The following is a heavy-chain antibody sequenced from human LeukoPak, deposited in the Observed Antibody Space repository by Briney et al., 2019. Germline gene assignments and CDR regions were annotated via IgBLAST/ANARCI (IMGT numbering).Heavy chain of an antibody. V-gene: IGHV3-74*01. CDR2: IKSDGITI. CDR3: AKGLTGGPYAFDI. J-gene: IGHJ3*02. CDR1: GFTFSNYM. Sequence: GGSLRLSCAASGFTFSNYMMHWVRQAPGKGLVWVSRIKSDGITITYADSVKGRFTISRDNSKNTLYLQMNSLRAEDTAVYYCAKGLTGGPYAFDIWGRGTMVTVSS. D-gene: IGHD7-27*01.